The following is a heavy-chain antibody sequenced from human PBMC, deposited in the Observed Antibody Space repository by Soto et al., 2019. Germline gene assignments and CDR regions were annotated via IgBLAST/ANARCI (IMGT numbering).Heavy chain of an antibody. D-gene: IGHD2-15*01. V-gene: IGHV3-30*18. CDR3: EKDRYCSAGSCRGFDY. CDR1: GFTFSSYG. CDR2: ISYDGSNK. Sequence: QVQLVESGGGVVQPGRSLRLSCATSGFTFSSYGMHWVRQAPGKGLEWVAVISYDGSNKYFADSVKGRVTISRDNSKNTLDLQMNSLRAEDTAVYYCEKDRYCSAGSCRGFDYVRQGTLGTVS. J-gene: IGHJ4*02.